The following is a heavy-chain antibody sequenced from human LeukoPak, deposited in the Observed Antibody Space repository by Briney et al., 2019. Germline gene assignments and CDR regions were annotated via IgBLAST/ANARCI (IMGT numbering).Heavy chain of an antibody. V-gene: IGHV3-23*01. D-gene: IGHD4-23*01. Sequence: GGSLRLSCAASGFTFSSYAMSWVRQAPGKGLEWVSVISGSGGSISYADSVKGRFTISRDNSKNTLYLQMNSLRAEDTALYYCAKDRLSTPTAPRLDPWGQGTQVTVSS. J-gene: IGHJ5*02. CDR3: AKDRLSTPTAPRLDP. CDR2: ISGSGGSI. CDR1: GFTFSSYA.